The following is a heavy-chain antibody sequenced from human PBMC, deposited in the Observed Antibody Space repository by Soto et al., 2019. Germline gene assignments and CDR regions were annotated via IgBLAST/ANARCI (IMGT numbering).Heavy chain of an antibody. CDR2: ISYFGST. J-gene: IGHJ3*02. V-gene: IGHV4-39*07. Sequence: TSETLSLTCTVSGGSISSDSYYWGWIRQSPEKGFEWIASISYFGSTNYNPSLKSRVTISVDTSKNQFSLKLSSVTAADTAVYYCSGVLLSSDDAFDIWGQGTMVTVSS. CDR3: SGVLLSSDDAFDI. D-gene: IGHD3-10*01. CDR1: GGSISSDSYY.